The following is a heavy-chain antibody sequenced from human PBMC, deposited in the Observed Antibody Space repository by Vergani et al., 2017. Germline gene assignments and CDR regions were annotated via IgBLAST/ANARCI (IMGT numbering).Heavy chain of an antibody. CDR1: GYTFPSYY. D-gene: IGHD3-9*01. CDR2: INPNSGGT. V-gene: IGHV1-2*02. CDR3: SREKRASHYDMLTGYYPDAIDV. J-gene: IGHJ3*01. Sequence: QVQLVQSGAEVKKPGASVKVSCKASGYTFPSYYMHWVRQAPGQGLEWMGWINPNSGGTNYAQRFQGRVTMTRDTSISPAYMELSRLRSDDTGVYYCSREKRASHYDMLTGYYPDAIDVWREGTLVAVS.